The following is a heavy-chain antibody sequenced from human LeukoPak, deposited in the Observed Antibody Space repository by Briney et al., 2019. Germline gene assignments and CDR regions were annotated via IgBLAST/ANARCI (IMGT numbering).Heavy chain of an antibody. Sequence: QPGGSLRLSCIASGFTFSSYAMSWVRQAPGKGLEWVSAISDSGYSAHYADSVKGRFTISRDNSKNTLYLQMNSLRAEDTAVYYCAKELDRAYYYYGMDVWGQGTTVTVSS. J-gene: IGHJ6*02. CDR2: ISDSGYSA. D-gene: IGHD1-14*01. CDR1: GFTFSSYA. CDR3: AKELDRAYYYYGMDV. V-gene: IGHV3-23*01.